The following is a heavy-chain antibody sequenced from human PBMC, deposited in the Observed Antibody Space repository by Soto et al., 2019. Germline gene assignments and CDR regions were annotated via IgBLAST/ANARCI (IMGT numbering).Heavy chain of an antibody. D-gene: IGHD3-3*01. V-gene: IGHV3-15*01. J-gene: IGHJ6*02. Sequence: GSLRLSCAASGFTFSNAWMNWVRQAPGKGLEWVGRIKSKTDGGTTDYAAPVKGRFTISRDDSKNTLYLQMNSLKTEDTAVYYCTTDLVYDFWSGHPIGGMYVWGQGTTDTVS. CDR2: IKSKTDGGTT. CDR3: TTDLVYDFWSGHPIGGMYV. CDR1: GFTFSNAW.